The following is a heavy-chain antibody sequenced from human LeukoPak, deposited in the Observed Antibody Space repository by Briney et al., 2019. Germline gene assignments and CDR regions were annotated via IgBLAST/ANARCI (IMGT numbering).Heavy chain of an antibody. V-gene: IGHV1-69*13. J-gene: IGHJ6*03. CDR1: GGTFSSYA. CDR2: IIPIFGTA. D-gene: IGHD3-9*01. Sequence: SVKVSCKASGGTFSSYAISWVRQAPGQGLEWMGGIIPIFGTANYAQKFQGRVTITADGSTSTAYMELSSLRSEDTAVYYCARSPGVRYFDWLFLRRVGVDYYYYYYMDVWGKGTTVTISS. CDR3: ARSPGVRYFDWLFLRRVGVDYYYYYYMDV.